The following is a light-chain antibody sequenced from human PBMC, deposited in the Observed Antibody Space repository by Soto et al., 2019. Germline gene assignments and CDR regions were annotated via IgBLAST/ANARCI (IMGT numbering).Light chain of an antibody. CDR2: EAS. J-gene: IGKJ5*01. V-gene: IGKV3-11*01. Sequence: EIVLTQSPGTLSLSPGERSTLSCRASQSVSTFLAWYQQRPGQAPRLLISEASNRATGIPARFSGSGSGTDFTLTVSRLEPEDFALYYCQQRSNWPPEITFGQGTRLEIK. CDR3: QQRSNWPPEIT. CDR1: QSVSTF.